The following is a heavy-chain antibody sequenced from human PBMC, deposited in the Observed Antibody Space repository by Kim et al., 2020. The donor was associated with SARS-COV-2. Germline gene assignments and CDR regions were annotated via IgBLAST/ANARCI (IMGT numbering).Heavy chain of an antibody. CDR1: GGSFSGYY. V-gene: IGHV4-34*01. J-gene: IGHJ5*02. CDR3: ARQLIAAAGTRWFDP. Sequence: SETLSLTCAVYGGSFSGYYWSWIRQPPGKGLEWIGEINHSGSTNYNPSLKSRVTISVDTSKNQFSLKLSSVTAADTAVYYCARQLIAAAGTRWFDPWGQGTLVTVSS. CDR2: INHSGST. D-gene: IGHD6-13*01.